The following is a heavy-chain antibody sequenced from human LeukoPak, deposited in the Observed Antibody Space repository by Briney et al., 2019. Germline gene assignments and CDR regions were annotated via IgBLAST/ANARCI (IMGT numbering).Heavy chain of an antibody. CDR2: ISYDGSNK. CDR1: GFTFSSYG. V-gene: IGHV3-30*03. D-gene: IGHD3-22*01. CDR3: AREDSFVDY. J-gene: IGHJ4*02. Sequence: GGSLRLSCAASGFTFSSYGMHWVRQAPGKGLEWVAVISYDGSNKYYADSVKGRFTISRDNSKNTLYLQMNSLRAEDTAVYYCAREDSFVDYWGQGTLVTVSS.